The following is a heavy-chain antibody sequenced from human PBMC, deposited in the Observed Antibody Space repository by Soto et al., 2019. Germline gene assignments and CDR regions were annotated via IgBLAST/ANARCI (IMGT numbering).Heavy chain of an antibody. CDR1: GDSITSSNW. V-gene: IGHV4-4*02. Sequence: QVHLQESGPGLVKPSGTLSLTCAVSGDSITSSNWWSWVRQAPGKGLEWIGEIYHSGATTYNPSLKNRATISVDPSNNHFSLKLTSVTAADTAVYFCARDLGTGTDYWRRGTLVTVAS. CDR3: ARDLGTGTDY. CDR2: IYHSGAT. D-gene: IGHD1-1*01. J-gene: IGHJ4*02.